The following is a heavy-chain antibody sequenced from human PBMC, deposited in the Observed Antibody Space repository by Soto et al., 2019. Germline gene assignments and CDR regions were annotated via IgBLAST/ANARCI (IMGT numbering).Heavy chain of an antibody. D-gene: IGHD3-10*01. CDR2: IYHSGST. Sequence: SETLSLTCAVSGGSISSSNWWSWVRQPPGKGLEWIGEIYHSGSTNYNPSLKSRVTISVDKSKNQFSLKLSSVTAADTAVYYCARRHESRRGWDYGSGSYYNVRYIARCCLDYWGQGTLVTVSS. V-gene: IGHV4-4*02. CDR3: ARRHESRRGWDYGSGSYYNVRYIARCCLDY. CDR1: GGSISSSNW. J-gene: IGHJ4*02.